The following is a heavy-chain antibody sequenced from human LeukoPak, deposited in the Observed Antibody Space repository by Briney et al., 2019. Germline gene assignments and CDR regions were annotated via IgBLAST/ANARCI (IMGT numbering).Heavy chain of an antibody. V-gene: IGHV3-33*01. CDR3: ARDSHPSSCLDY. Sequence: GRSLRLSCAASGFTFSSYGMHWVRQAPGKGLEWVAVIWYDGSNKYYADSVKGLFTISRDNSKNTLYLQMNSLRAEDTAVYYCARDSHPSSCLDYWGQGTLVTVSS. J-gene: IGHJ4*02. D-gene: IGHD6-13*01. CDR1: GFTFSSYG. CDR2: IWYDGSNK.